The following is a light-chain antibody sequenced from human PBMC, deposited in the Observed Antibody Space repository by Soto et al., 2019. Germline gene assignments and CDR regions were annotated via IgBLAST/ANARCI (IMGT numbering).Light chain of an antibody. CDR1: SSDVGAFNF. V-gene: IGLV2-14*03. CDR3: TSQTTTAPPVL. Sequence: QSALTQPASVSGSPGQSITISCTGTSSDVGAFNFVSWYQQHPGKAPKLIIYDVRHRPSGVSDRFSGSKSGNTASLTIDGLHAEDDADYCCTSQTTTAPPVLFGGGTKLTVL. J-gene: IGLJ2*01. CDR2: DVR.